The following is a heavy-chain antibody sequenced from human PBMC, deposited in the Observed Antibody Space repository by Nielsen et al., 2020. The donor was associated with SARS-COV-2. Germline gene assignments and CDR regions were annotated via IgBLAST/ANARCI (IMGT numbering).Heavy chain of an antibody. V-gene: IGHV3-23*01. CDR3: AKEGGSRNFDY. Sequence: GESLKISCAASGFTFSSYAMSWVRQAPGKGLEWVSAISGSGGSTYYADSVKGRFTISRDNSKNTLYLQMNSLRAEDTAVYYCAKEGGSRNFDYWGQGTLVTVSS. CDR2: ISGSGGST. J-gene: IGHJ4*02. CDR1: GFTFSSYA. D-gene: IGHD1-26*01.